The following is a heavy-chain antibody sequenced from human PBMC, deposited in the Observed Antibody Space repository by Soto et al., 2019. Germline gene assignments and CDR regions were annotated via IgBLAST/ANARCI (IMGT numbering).Heavy chain of an antibody. CDR2: IKQDGSEK. V-gene: IGHV3-7*01. D-gene: IGHD6-6*01. Sequence: GESLKISCAASGFTFSSYWMSWVRQAPGKGLEWVANIKQDGSEKYYVDSVKGRFTISRDNAKNSLYLQMNSLRAEDTAVYYCARGIAARPTYAFDIWGQGTMVTVSS. CDR1: GFTFSSYW. CDR3: ARGIAARPTYAFDI. J-gene: IGHJ3*02.